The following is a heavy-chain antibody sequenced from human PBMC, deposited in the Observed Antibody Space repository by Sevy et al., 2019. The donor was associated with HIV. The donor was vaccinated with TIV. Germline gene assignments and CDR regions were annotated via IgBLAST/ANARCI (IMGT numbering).Heavy chain of an antibody. CDR3: ARDFTIFGVVSGIDY. CDR1: GFTFRTYS. J-gene: IGHJ4*02. CDR2: ISDDSRYI. Sequence: GGSLRLSCAASGFTFRTYSMNWVRQAPGKGLEGLSSISDDSRYIYYSDSVKGRFTISRANAKNLLYLQMNNLRVEDTAIYYCARDFTIFGVVSGIDYWCQGNLVTVSS. D-gene: IGHD3-3*01. V-gene: IGHV3-21*04.